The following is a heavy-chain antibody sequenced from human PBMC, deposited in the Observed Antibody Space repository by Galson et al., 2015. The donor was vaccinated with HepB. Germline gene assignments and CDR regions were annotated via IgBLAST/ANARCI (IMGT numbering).Heavy chain of an antibody. V-gene: IGHV4-4*02. Sequence: SETLSLTCTISGGSITTNTWWSWVRQPPGKGLEWIGEISHSGGTNYKSSLRGRVTILIDESKTQFSLKLTSVTAADTATYYCAKSTRDVNSSFFWFDPWGRGALVIVSS. D-gene: IGHD5-24*01. CDR3: AKSTRDVNSSFFWFDP. CDR2: ISHSGGT. CDR1: GGSITTNTW. J-gene: IGHJ5*02.